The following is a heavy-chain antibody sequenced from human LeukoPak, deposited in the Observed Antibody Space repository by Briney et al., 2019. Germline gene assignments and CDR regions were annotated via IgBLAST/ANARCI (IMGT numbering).Heavy chain of an antibody. CDR2: ISGSGGST. V-gene: IGHV3-23*01. CDR1: GFTFSSYA. CDR3: ARIQWLNNNWFDP. Sequence: PGGSLRLSCAASGFTFSSYAMSWVRQPPGKGLEWVSAISGSGGSTYYAAFVKGGFTIFSEYSKNTLFLQMNILAAEDTAVYCCARIQWLNNNWFDPWGQRALVTVSS. D-gene: IGHD6-19*01. J-gene: IGHJ5*02.